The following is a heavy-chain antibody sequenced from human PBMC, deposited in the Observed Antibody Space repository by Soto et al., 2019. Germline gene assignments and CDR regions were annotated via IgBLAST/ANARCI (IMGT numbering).Heavy chain of an antibody. V-gene: IGHV4-30-2*01. CDR2: IHQSGST. J-gene: IGHJ4*02. CDR1: GGSISSGGYS. CDR3: ARDKKNDYFDISGFDC. Sequence: SETLSLTCAFSGGSISSGGYSLSWIRQPPGKGLEWIGYIHQSGSTNYNPSLTSRVTMSVDRSKNQFSLKLSSVTAADTAVYYCARDKKNDYFDISGFDCWGQGTLVTVSS. D-gene: IGHD3-22*01.